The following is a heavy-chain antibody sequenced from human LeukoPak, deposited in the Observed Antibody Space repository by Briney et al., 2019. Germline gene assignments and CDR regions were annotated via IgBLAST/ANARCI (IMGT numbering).Heavy chain of an antibody. V-gene: IGHV1-46*01. CDR1: GYTFTSYY. CDR3: ARGTANFWSGYSSHFDY. CDR2: INPSGGST. D-gene: IGHD3-3*01. J-gene: IGHJ4*02. Sequence: ASVKVSCKASGYTFTSYYMHCGRQAPGQGLEWMRIINPSGGSTSYAQKFQGRVTMTRDTSTTTAYMAESSLRSQAPPVYCCARGTANFWSGYSSHFDYWGQGTLVTVSS.